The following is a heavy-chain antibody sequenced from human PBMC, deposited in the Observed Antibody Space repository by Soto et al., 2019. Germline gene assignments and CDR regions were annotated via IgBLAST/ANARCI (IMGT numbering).Heavy chain of an antibody. D-gene: IGHD6-13*01. CDR1: GFTFSSYS. CDR2: ISRSSSYI. Sequence: EVQLVESGGGLVKPGGSLRLSCAASGFTFSSYSMNWVRQAPGKGLEWVSSISRSSSYIYYADSVKGRFTISRDNAKNSLYMQMNSLRAEDTAVYYCASERMLSSSWYEAYYYYYYMDVWGKGTTVTVSS. V-gene: IGHV3-21*01. CDR3: ASERMLSSSWYEAYYYYYYMDV. J-gene: IGHJ6*03.